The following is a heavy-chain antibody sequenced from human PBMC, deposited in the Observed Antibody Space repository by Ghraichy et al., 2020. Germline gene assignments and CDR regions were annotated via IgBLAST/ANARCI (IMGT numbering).Heavy chain of an antibody. CDR1: GGTFSSYA. Sequence: SVKVSCKASGGTFSSYAISWVRQAPGQGLEWMGGIIPIFGTANYAQKFQGRVTITADESTSTAYMELSSLRSEDTAVYYCARAMARNWNYVGYYYYYMDVWGKGTTVTVSS. CDR3: ARAMARNWNYVGYYYYYMDV. D-gene: IGHD1-7*01. CDR2: IIPIFGTA. V-gene: IGHV1-69*13. J-gene: IGHJ6*03.